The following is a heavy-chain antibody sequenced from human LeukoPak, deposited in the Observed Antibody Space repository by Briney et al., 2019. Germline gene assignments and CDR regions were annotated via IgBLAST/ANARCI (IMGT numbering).Heavy chain of an antibody. D-gene: IGHD5-18*01. CDR1: GYTLTDLS. CDR2: LDPEDGET. J-gene: IGHJ3*02. V-gene: IGHV1-24*01. CDR3: ATVGHTEAGAFDI. Sequence: ASVKVSCKVSGYTLTDLSMHWVRQAPGKGLEWMGGLDPEDGETIYAQKFQGRVTMTEDTSTDTAYMEVSSLRSEETAVYYCATVGHTEAGAFDIWGQGTMVTVSS.